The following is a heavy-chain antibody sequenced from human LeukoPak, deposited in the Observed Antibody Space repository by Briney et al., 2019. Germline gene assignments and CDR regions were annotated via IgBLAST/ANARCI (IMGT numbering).Heavy chain of an antibody. CDR3: ASDSGGNGVNY. D-gene: IGHD4-23*01. J-gene: IGHJ4*02. V-gene: IGHV5-51*01. CDR2: IYPGDSDT. Sequence: GESLRISCKGSGYSFTSYWIGWVRQMPGKGLEWMGIIYPGDSDTRYSPSFQGQVTISADKSISTAYLRWRSLRASDTAMYYCASDSGGNGVNYWGQGTLVTVSS. CDR1: GYSFTSYW.